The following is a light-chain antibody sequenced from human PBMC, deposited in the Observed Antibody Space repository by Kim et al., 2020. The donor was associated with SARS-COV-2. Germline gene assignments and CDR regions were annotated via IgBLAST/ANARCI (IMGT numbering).Light chain of an antibody. J-gene: IGLJ1*01. V-gene: IGLV3-21*04. CDR1: NIGSKS. CDR2: YDS. Sequence: GKTARITCGGNNIGSKSGHWYQQKPGQAPVLVIYYDSDRPSGIPERFSGSNSGNTATLTISRVEAGDEADYYCQVWDSSSDHLYVFGTGTKVTVL. CDR3: QVWDSSSDHLYV.